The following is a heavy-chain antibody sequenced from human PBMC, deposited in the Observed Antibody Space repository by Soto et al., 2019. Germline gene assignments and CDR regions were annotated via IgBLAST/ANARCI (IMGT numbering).Heavy chain of an antibody. V-gene: IGHV3-9*01. Sequence: EVQLVESGGGLVQPGRSLRLSCAASGFTFDDYAMHWVRQAPGKGLEWVSGISWNSGSIGYADSVKGRFTISRDNAKNSLYLQMNGLRAEDTALYYCGKDSRVAGTVGYYYYMDVWGKGTTVTVSS. CDR3: GKDSRVAGTVGYYYYMDV. CDR1: GFTFDDYA. CDR2: ISWNSGSI. D-gene: IGHD6-19*01. J-gene: IGHJ6*03.